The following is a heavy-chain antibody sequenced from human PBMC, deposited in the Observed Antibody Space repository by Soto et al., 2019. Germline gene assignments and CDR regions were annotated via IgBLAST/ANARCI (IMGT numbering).Heavy chain of an antibody. CDR2: IYYSGST. J-gene: IGHJ4*02. Sequence: QVQLQESGPGLVKPSQTLSLTCTVSGGSISSGGYYWSWIRQHPGQGLEWIGYIYYSGSTYYNPSLKSRVTISVDTSKNEFSLTLSCVTAADTAVYYCAREGSFGIAAAGTGYWGQGTLVTVSS. CDR1: GGSISSGGYY. D-gene: IGHD6-13*01. CDR3: AREGSFGIAAAGTGY. V-gene: IGHV4-31*03.